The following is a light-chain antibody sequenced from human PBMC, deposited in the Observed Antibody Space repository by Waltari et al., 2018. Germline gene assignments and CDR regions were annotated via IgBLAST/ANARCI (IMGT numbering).Light chain of an antibody. CDR2: QDD. CDR1: KLGDKY. J-gene: IGLJ1*01. CDR3: QAWDSSTGV. Sequence: SYELTQPPSVSVSPGQTASITCSGDKLGDKYACWYQQKPGQSPVLVIYQDDKRPSGIPERFSGSNSWNTATLTISGTQAMDEADYYCQAWDSSTGVFGTGTKVTVL. V-gene: IGLV3-1*01.